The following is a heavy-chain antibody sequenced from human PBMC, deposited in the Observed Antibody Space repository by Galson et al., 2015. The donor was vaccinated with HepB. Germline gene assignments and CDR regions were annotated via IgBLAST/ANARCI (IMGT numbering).Heavy chain of an antibody. J-gene: IGHJ6*02. D-gene: IGHD3-10*01. CDR1: GYTFTSYA. CDR2: INTNTGNP. CDR3: ARAGGTMVRGVIPYYYYGTDV. V-gene: IGHV7-4-1*02. Sequence: SVKVSCKASGYTFTSYAMNWVRQAPGQGLEWMGWINTNTGNPTYAQGFTGRFVFSLDTSVSTAYLQISILKAEDTAVYYCARAGGTMVRGVIPYYYYGTDVWSQGTTVTVSS.